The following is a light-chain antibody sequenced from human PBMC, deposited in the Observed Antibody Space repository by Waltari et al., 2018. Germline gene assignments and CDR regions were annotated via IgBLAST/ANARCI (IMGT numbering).Light chain of an antibody. CDR3: AAWDDSLNGPGYV. J-gene: IGLJ1*01. CDR2: SNY. V-gene: IGLV1-44*01. CDR1: SSNIGRNV. Sequence: QSVLTQPPSASGTPGQRVTISCSGSSSNIGRNVVTWYHQLPGTAPKLLMFSNYQRPSGVPDRFSGSKSGTSASLAISGLQSEDEADYYCAAWDDSLNGPGYVFGTGTKVSVL.